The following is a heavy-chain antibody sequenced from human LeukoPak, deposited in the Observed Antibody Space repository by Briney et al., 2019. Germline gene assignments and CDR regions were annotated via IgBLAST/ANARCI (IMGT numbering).Heavy chain of an antibody. D-gene: IGHD6-13*01. CDR3: ARGIAAAHDAFDI. CDR1: GFSFSGYS. CDR2: ISSWSGNTK. J-gene: IGHJ3*02. Sequence: PGGSLRLSCAASGFSFSGYSMKWVRQAPGKGLEWVSYISSWSGNTKHYADSVKGRFTISRDNSKNTLYLQMNSLRAEDTAVYYCARGIAAAHDAFDIWGQGTMVTVSS. V-gene: IGHV3-48*01.